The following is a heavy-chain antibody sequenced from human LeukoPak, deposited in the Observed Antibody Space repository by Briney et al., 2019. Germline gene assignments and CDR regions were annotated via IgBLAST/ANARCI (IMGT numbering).Heavy chain of an antibody. D-gene: IGHD3-10*01. J-gene: IGHJ4*02. CDR2: IIRSGGT. CDR1: GFTFNNYA. Sequence: GGSLRLSCVASGFTFNNYAMCWVRQAPGKGLEWVSAIIRSGGTYYADSVKGRFTISRDNAKNSLYLQMNSLRAEDTAVYYCARSLEGYGSGSYLFDYWGQGTLVTVSS. CDR3: ARSLEGYGSGSYLFDY. V-gene: IGHV3-23*01.